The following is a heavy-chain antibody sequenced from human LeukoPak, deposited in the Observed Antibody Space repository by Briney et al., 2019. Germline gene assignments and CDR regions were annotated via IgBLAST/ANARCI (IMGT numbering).Heavy chain of an antibody. CDR1: GFTFSSYA. V-gene: IGHV3-23*01. CDR3: AKTTIVVVVAATIFDY. CDR2: ISGSGGST. Sequence: GGSLRLSCAASGFTFSSYAMSWVRQAPGKGLERVSAISGSGGSTYYADSVKGRFTISRDNSKNTLYLQMNSLRAEDTAVYYCAKTTIVVVVAATIFDYWGQGTLVTVSS. D-gene: IGHD2-15*01. J-gene: IGHJ4*02.